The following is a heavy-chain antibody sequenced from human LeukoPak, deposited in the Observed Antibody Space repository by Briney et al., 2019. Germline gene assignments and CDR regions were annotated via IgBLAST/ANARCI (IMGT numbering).Heavy chain of an antibody. CDR2: IYHSGST. D-gene: IGHD2-15*01. CDR1: GGSISSSNW. Sequence: SETLSLTCAVSGGSISSSNWWSWVRQPPGKGLEWIGEIYHSGSTNYNPSLKSRVTISVDTSKNQFSLKLSSVTAADTAVYYCARDQTVAAPTYYYYYYMDVWGKGTTVTVSS. CDR3: ARDQTVAAPTYYYYYYMDV. J-gene: IGHJ6*03. V-gene: IGHV4-4*02.